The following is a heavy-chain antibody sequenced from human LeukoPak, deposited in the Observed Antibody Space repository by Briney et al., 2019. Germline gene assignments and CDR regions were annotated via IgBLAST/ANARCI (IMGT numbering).Heavy chain of an antibody. J-gene: IGHJ3*02. CDR3: TIFVVADPDAFEI. CDR2: ISSTGST. CDR1: GGSISSGHYY. Sequence: SETLSLTCTVSGGSISSGHYYWNWIRQPAGKGLEWIGRISSTGSTSYSPSLRSRVTMSLDTSNNHFSLELTSVAAADTALYYCTIFVVADPDAFEIWGQGTMVTVSS. V-gene: IGHV4-61*02. D-gene: IGHD3-3*01.